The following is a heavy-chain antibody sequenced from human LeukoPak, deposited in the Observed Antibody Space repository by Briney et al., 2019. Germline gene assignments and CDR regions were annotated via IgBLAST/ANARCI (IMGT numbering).Heavy chain of an antibody. CDR1: GYSFTSYW. V-gene: IGHV5-51*01. J-gene: IGHJ6*03. D-gene: IGHD5-12*01. CDR3: ARHHQERGYSGYGGGYYYYYMDV. Sequence: GESLKISCKGSGYSFTSYWIGWVRQMPGKGLEWMGIIYPGDSDTKYSPSFQGQVTISADKSISTSYLQWSSLKASDTAMYYCARHHQERGYSGYGGGYYYYYMDVWGKGTTVTVSS. CDR2: IYPGDSDT.